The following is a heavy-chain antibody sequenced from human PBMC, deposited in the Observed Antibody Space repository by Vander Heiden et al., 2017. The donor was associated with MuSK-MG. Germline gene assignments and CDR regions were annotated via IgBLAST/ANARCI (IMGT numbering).Heavy chain of an antibody. CDR3: ARASPYYDDSSGYFDY. CDR2: ISSSGSTI. D-gene: IGHD3-22*01. V-gene: IGHV3-48*03. J-gene: IGHJ4*02. CDR1: GFTFSSYE. Sequence: EVQLVESGGGLVQPGGSLRLSCAASGFTFSSYEMNWVRQAPGKGLEWVSYISSSGSTIYYADSVKGRFTISRDNAKNSLDLKMNSLRAEDTAVYYCARASPYYDDSSGYFDYWGQGTLVTVSS.